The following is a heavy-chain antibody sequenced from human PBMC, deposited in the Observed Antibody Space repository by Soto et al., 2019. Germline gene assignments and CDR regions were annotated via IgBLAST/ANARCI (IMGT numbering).Heavy chain of an antibody. CDR2: ISSNGQDI. CDR1: GFTFSTYA. D-gene: IGHD5-18*01. V-gene: IGHV3-23*01. Sequence: GGSLRLSCAASGFTFSTYALSWVRQAPGKGLEWVSAISSNGQDIYYADSVRGRFTISRDNSKNTIFLHMDSLRAEDTAVYYCAKARSYPRDYFHYWGQGTLVTVSS. CDR3: AKARSYPRDYFHY. J-gene: IGHJ4*02.